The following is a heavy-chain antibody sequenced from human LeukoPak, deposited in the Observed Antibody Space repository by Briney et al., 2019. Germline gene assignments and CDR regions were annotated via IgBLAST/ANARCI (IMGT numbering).Heavy chain of an antibody. CDR2: TYYRSKWYN. D-gene: IGHD5-12*01. CDR1: GDSVSDNSAA. Sequence: SQTLSLTCAISGDSVSDNSAAWNWIRQSPSRGLEWLGRTYYRSKWYNNYAVSVKSRITINPDTSKNQCSLQLNSVTPEDTAVYYCARGYGGHVIGLGGAFDIWGLGTMVTVSS. J-gene: IGHJ3*02. V-gene: IGHV6-1*01. CDR3: ARGYGGHVIGLGGAFDI.